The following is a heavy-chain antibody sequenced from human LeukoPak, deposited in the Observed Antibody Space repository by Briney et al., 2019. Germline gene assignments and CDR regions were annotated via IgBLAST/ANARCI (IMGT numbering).Heavy chain of an antibody. J-gene: IGHJ4*02. CDR2: ISYDGSNK. V-gene: IGHV3-30*04. CDR3: AKGLHYYGSGSYSDFDY. D-gene: IGHD3-10*01. CDR1: GFTFSSYA. Sequence: GGSLRLSCAASGFTFSSYAMHWVRQAPGKGLEWVAVISYDGSNKYYADSVKGRFTISRDNSKNTLYLQMNNLRAEDTAVYYCAKGLHYYGSGSYSDFDYWGQGTLVTVSS.